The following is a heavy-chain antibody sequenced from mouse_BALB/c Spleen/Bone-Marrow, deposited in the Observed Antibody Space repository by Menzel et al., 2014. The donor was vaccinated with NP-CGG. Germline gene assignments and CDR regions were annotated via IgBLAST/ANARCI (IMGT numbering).Heavy chain of an antibody. CDR3: TREPSNWGDY. CDR1: GYTFXTYW. CDR2: IYPGNGDT. D-gene: IGHD4-1*01. Sequence: VKLQESGAELARPGASVRLSCKTSGYTFXTYWMQWVKQRPGQGLEWIGAIYPGNGDTRYTQKFKGKATLTADKSSSTAYMQLSSLASEDSAVYFCTREPSNWGDYRGQGTTLTVSS. V-gene: IGHV1-87*01. J-gene: IGHJ2*01.